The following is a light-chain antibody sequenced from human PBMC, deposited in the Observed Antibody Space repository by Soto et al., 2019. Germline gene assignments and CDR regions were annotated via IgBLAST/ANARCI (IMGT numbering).Light chain of an antibody. CDR1: QSISSW. V-gene: IGKV1-5*03. CDR2: KAS. Sequence: DIQMTQSPSTLSASVGDRVTITCRASQSISSWLAWYQQKPGKAPKLLIYKASSLESGVPSRFSGSGSGTEFTITISSLQPDDFATYYCQQYNRYFSFGPGTKVDIK. J-gene: IGKJ3*01. CDR3: QQYNRYFS.